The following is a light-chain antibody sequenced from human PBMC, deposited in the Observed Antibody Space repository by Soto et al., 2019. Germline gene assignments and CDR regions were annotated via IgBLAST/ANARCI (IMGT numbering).Light chain of an antibody. Sequence: EIVMTQSPATLSVSPGERATLSCRASQSISSDLAWYRQQPGQAPRLLIYGASTRASGIPGRFSGGGSGAEFSLTISRLEPEDFAVYYCQQYGRSPFTFGPGTKVDIK. V-gene: IGKV3-15*01. CDR3: QQYGRSPFT. CDR1: QSISSD. J-gene: IGKJ3*01. CDR2: GAS.